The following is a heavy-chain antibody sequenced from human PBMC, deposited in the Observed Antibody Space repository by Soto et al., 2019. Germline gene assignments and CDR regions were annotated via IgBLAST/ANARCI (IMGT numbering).Heavy chain of an antibody. CDR3: ARRQWLVGGYYYGMDV. D-gene: IGHD6-19*01. CDR1: GYTFTSYG. CDR2: TSAYKGNT. Sequence: ASVKVSCKAAGYTFTSYGISWVRQAPGQGLEWMGWTSAYKGNTNYAQKLQGRVTMTTDTSTSTAYMELRSLRSDDTAVYYCARRQWLVGGYYYGMDVWGQGTTVTVSS. J-gene: IGHJ6*02. V-gene: IGHV1-18*01.